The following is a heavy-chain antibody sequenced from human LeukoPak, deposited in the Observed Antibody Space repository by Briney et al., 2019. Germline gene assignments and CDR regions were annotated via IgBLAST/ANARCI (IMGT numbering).Heavy chain of an antibody. V-gene: IGHV3-23*01. CDR3: AKDRHMVRGVINY. CDR2: ISGSGGST. Sequence: GGSLRLSCAASGFTFSSYAMGWVRQAPGKGLEWVSAISGSGGSTYYADSVKGRFTTSRDNSKNTLYLQMNSLRAEDTAVYYCAKDRHMVRGVINYWGQGTLVTVSS. CDR1: GFTFSSYA. D-gene: IGHD3-10*01. J-gene: IGHJ4*02.